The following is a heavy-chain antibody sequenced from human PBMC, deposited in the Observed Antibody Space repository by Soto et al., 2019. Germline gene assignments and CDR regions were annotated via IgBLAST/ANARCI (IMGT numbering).Heavy chain of an antibody. D-gene: IGHD2-2*02. CDR1: GGTFSSYA. J-gene: IGHJ6*02. CDR2: IIPIFGTA. Sequence: QVQLVQSGAEVKKPGSSVKVSCKASGGTFSSYAISWVRQAPGQGLEWMGGIIPIFGTANYAQKFQGRVTITADKSTSTAYMELSSLRSEDTAVYYCGKDLPYLSSNSCYRIDYYYYGMDVWGQGTTVTVSS. CDR3: GKDLPYLSSNSCYRIDYYYYGMDV. V-gene: IGHV1-69*06.